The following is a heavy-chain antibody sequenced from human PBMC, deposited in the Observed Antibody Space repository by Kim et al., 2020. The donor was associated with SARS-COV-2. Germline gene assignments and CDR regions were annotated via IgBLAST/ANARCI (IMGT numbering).Heavy chain of an antibody. J-gene: IGHJ6*02. CDR3: VRLPFTMVRGFIIKHGLDSDDMDV. Sequence: SETLSLTCTVSGASISRSSDYYWGWIRQPPGKGLEWIGNIYYSGSTFSNPSLRSRLTMSLDMSKNHFSLKLTSVTAADTAVYYCVRLPFTMVRGFIIKHGLDSDDMDVWGQGTTIIVSS. CDR1: GASISRSSDYY. V-gene: IGHV4-39*02. CDR2: IYYSGST. D-gene: IGHD3-10*01.